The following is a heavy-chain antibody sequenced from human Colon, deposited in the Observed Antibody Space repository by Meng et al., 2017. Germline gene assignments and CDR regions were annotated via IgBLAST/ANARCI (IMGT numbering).Heavy chain of an antibody. CDR1: GGSFSRYY. D-gene: IGHD6-19*01. V-gene: IGHV4-59*01. CDR3: ARDGKYGSDFPHRVDAFQI. Sequence: GSLRLSCTVSGGSFSRYYWSWIRQSPGEGPEWIGYIYSTGNTKYNPSFKSRVTISLDTSQNQFSLNLSSVTSADTAVYYCARDGKYGSDFPHRVDAFQIWGQGTKVTVSS. J-gene: IGHJ3*02. CDR2: IYSTGNT.